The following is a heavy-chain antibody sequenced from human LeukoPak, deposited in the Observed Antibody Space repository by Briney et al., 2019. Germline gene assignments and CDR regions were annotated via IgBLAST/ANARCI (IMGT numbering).Heavy chain of an antibody. CDR3: ARTKVAYCGGDCHNWFDP. CDR1: GGSISSSSYY. D-gene: IGHD2-21*02. V-gene: IGHV4-39*07. CDR2: IYYSGST. J-gene: IGHJ5*02. Sequence: SETLSLTCTVSGGSISSSSYYWGWIRQPPGKGLEWIGSIYYSGSTYYNPSLKSRVTISVDTSKNQFSLKLSSVTAADTAVYYCARTKVAYCGGDCHNWFDPWGQGTLVTVSS.